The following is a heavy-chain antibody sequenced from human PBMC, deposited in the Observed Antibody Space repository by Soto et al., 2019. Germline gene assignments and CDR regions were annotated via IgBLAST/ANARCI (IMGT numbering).Heavy chain of an antibody. CDR2: IKQDGSEK. CDR3: ARPNWGFYWYFDL. Sequence: GESLKISCAASGFTFSSYWMSWVRQAPGKGLEWVANIKQDGSEKYYVDSVKGRFTISRDNAKNSLYLQMNSLRAEDTAVYFCARPNWGFYWYFDLWGRGTLVTVSS. CDR1: GFTFSSYW. D-gene: IGHD7-27*01. V-gene: IGHV3-7*01. J-gene: IGHJ2*01.